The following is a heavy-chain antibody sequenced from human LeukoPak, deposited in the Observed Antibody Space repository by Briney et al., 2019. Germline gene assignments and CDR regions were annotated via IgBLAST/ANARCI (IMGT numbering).Heavy chain of an antibody. CDR3: ASANGYYDSSGYYYEEDYFDY. J-gene: IGHJ4*02. V-gene: IGHV1-3*01. D-gene: IGHD3-22*01. CDR1: GYTFTSYV. CDR2: INAGNGNT. Sequence: ASVKVSCKASGYTFTSYVMHWVRQAPGQRLEWMGWINAGNGNTKYSQKFQGRVTITRDTSASTAYMELSSLRSEDTAVYYCASANGYYDSSGYYYEEDYFDYWGQGTLVTVSS.